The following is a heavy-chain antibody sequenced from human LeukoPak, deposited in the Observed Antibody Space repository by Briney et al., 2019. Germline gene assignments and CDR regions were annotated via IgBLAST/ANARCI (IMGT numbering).Heavy chain of an antibody. D-gene: IGHD6-13*01. CDR1: GGSVSSGSYY. CDR2: IYYSGST. CDR3: ARHECSWCTIDY. Sequence: PSETLSLTCTVSGGSVSSGSYYWSWIRQPPGKGLEWIGYIYYSGSTNYNPSLKSRVTISVDTSKNQFSLKLSSVTAADTAVYYCARHECSWCTIDYWGQGTLVTVSS. J-gene: IGHJ4*02. V-gene: IGHV4-61*01.